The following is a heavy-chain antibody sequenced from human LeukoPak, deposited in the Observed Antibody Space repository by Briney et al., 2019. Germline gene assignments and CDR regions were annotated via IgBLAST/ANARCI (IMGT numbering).Heavy chain of an antibody. Sequence: GGSLRLSCAASGFTFTTYAMSWVRQAPGRGLEWVATISGSSGRTDYADSVKGRFTISRDNSKNTLYLQMNSLRAEDTAVYYCAGGERGYYDSSGYYYGGFDYWGQGTLVTVSS. J-gene: IGHJ4*02. CDR1: GFTFTTYA. CDR2: ISGSSGRT. CDR3: AGGERGYYDSSGYYYGGFDY. D-gene: IGHD3-22*01. V-gene: IGHV3-23*01.